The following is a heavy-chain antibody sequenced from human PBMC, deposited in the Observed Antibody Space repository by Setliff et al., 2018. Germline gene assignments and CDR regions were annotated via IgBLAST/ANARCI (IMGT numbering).Heavy chain of an antibody. Sequence: SETLSLTCTVSGGLFTPYYWSWIRQPPGKGLEWIGYVYYNGAADYSPSLKSRVTLSVDTSKNQFSLKLTSVTAADTAVYYCARGGTFRYFDYWGQGTPVTVSS. CDR2: VYYNGAA. J-gene: IGHJ4*02. D-gene: IGHD5-12*01. CDR3: ARGGTFRYFDY. V-gene: IGHV4-59*01. CDR1: GGLFTPYY.